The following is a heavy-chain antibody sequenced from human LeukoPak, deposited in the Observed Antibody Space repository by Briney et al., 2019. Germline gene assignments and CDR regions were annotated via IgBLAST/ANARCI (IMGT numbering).Heavy chain of an antibody. J-gene: IGHJ4*02. D-gene: IGHD5-18*01. CDR2: ISAYNGNT. Sequence: ASVKVSCKASGYTFTSYGISWVRQAPGQGLDWMGWISAYNGNTNYAQKLQGRVTMTTDTSTSTAYIELRSLRSDDTAVYYCARGGRGYSYGRLDYWGQGTLVTVSS. V-gene: IGHV1-18*04. CDR1: GYTFTSYG. CDR3: ARGGRGYSYGRLDY.